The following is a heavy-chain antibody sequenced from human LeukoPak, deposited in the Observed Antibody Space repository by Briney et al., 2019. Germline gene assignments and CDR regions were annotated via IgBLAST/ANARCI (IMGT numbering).Heavy chain of an antibody. Sequence: SETLSLTCALSGGPISSSNWWGWARHPPGTGLEWIEEIYHSGSTNNNPSIRSRVTISVDKSKNQFSLKLSSVAAADTAVYYCARLGGYNRMYYFDYWGQETPVTVSS. CDR1: GGPISSSNW. CDR2: IYHSGST. V-gene: IGHV4-4*02. CDR3: ARLGGYNRMYYFDY. D-gene: IGHD5-24*01. J-gene: IGHJ4*02.